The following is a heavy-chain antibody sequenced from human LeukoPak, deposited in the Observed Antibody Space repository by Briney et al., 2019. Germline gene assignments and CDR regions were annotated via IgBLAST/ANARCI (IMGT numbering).Heavy chain of an antibody. CDR3: ARENTLVRGTKNPFDY. J-gene: IGHJ4*02. CDR2: TFYRSKWYY. CDR1: GDSVSSNDAA. D-gene: IGHD3-10*01. V-gene: IGHV6-1*01. Sequence: SQTLSLTCAISGDSVSSNDAAWNWIRQSPSRGLEWLGRTFYRSKWYYDSAVSVKSRITINPDTSKNQFSLQLNSVTPEDTAVYYCARENTLVRGTKNPFDYWGRGTLVTVSS.